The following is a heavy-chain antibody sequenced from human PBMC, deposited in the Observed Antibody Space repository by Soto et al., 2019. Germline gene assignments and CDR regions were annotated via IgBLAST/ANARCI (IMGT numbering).Heavy chain of an antibody. D-gene: IGHD5-18*01. CDR1: GGTFSSYA. CDR2: IIPIFGTA. CDR3: ASLRMGDTAMGDYFDY. Sequence: GASVKVSCKASGGTFSSYAISWVRQAPGQGLEWMGGIIPIFGTANYAQKFQGRVTITADESTSTAYMELSSLRSEDTAVYYCASLRMGDTAMGDYFDYWGQGTLVTAPQ. J-gene: IGHJ4*02. V-gene: IGHV1-69*13.